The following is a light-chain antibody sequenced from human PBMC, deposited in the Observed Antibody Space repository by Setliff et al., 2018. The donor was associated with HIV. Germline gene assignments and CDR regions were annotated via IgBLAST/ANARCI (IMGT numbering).Light chain of an antibody. CDR2: QAS. Sequence: ALTQPASVSGSPGQSITISCTGTSGDVGRYNLVSWYQQQPGKPPKLMIYQASKRPSGISNRFSGSKSGNTASLTISGLQAEDEADYYCCSNTGSNTYVFGTGTKVTVL. J-gene: IGLJ1*01. CDR1: SGDVGRYNL. V-gene: IGLV2-23*01. CDR3: CSNTGSNTYV.